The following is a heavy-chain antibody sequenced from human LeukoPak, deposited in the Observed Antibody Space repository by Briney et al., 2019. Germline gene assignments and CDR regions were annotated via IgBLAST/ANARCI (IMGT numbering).Heavy chain of an antibody. CDR2: ISGSGDIT. CDR3: AKIRLMTTVTTALDY. CDR1: GFTFSSYA. J-gene: IGHJ4*02. D-gene: IGHD4-17*01. Sequence: GGSLRLSCAASGFTFSSYATSWVRQAPGKGLEWVSNISGSGDITYYADSVKGRFTISRDNSKNTLYLQMNSLRAEDTALYYCAKIRLMTTVTTALDYWGQGTLVTVSS. V-gene: IGHV3-23*01.